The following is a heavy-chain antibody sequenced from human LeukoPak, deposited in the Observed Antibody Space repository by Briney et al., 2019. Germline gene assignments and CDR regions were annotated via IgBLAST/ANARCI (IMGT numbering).Heavy chain of an antibody. D-gene: IGHD5-24*01. CDR2: PYYRSKWYN. J-gene: IGHJ5*02. V-gene: IGHV6-1*01. CDR1: GDSVSRNSAA. CDR3: ARADGDRDGYNFWFDP. Sequence: SQTLSLTCAISGDSVSRNSAAWNWIRQSPSRGLEWLGRPYYRSKWYNDYAVSVESRITINPDTSKNQFSLQLNSVTPEDTAAYYCARADGDRDGYNFWFDPWGQGTLVTVSS.